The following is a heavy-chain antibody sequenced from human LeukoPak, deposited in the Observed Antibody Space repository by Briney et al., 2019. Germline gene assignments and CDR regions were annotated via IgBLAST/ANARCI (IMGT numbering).Heavy chain of an antibody. Sequence: GGSLRLSCAASGFTFDDYAMHWVRQAPGKGLEWVSLISGDGGSTYYADSVKGRFTISRDNSKNSLYLQMNSLRTEDTALYYCASPGVNSPLNYWGQGNLVTVSS. CDR2: ISGDGGST. CDR3: ASPGVNSPLNY. CDR1: GFTFDDYA. J-gene: IGHJ4*02. D-gene: IGHD4-23*01. V-gene: IGHV3-43*02.